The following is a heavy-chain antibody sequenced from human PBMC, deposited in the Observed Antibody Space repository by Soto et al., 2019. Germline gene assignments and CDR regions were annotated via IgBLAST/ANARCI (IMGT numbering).Heavy chain of an antibody. CDR1: GYTFTSYA. D-gene: IGHD6-13*01. V-gene: IGHV1-3*01. CDR3: ARDCHSSSWPKYYFDY. CDR2: INAGNGNT. Sequence: ASVKVSCKASGYTFTSYAMHWVRQAPGQRLEWMGWINAGNGNTKYSQKFQGRVTITRDTSASTAYMELSSLRSEDTAVYYCARDCHSSSWPKYYFDYWGQGTLVTVSS. J-gene: IGHJ4*02.